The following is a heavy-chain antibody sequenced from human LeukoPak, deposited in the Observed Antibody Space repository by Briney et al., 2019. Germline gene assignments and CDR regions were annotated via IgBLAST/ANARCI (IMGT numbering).Heavy chain of an antibody. V-gene: IGHV3-20*04. CDR1: GFTFDDYG. CDR2: INWNGGST. D-gene: IGHD3-10*01. CDR3: ARERYGSGNFDY. J-gene: IGHJ4*02. Sequence: EGSLRLSCAASGFTFDDYGMNWVRQAPGKGLEWVAGINWNGGSTGYADSVKGRFTISRDNAKNSLYLQMNSLRAEDTALYYCARERYGSGNFDYWGQGTLVTVSS.